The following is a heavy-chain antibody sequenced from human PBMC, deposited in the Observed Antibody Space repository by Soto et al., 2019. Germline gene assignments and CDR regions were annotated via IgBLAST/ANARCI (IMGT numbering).Heavy chain of an antibody. J-gene: IGHJ3*01. V-gene: IGHV3-21*02. CDR1: GFTFSDYS. Sequence: EVQLVESGGGLVKPGGSPRLSCAASGFTFSDYSMLWVRQAPGKGLEWLAFIGNSNNPTFYADSVRGRFTISRDNPKNSVSWQMNSLREEDTAVYFCAREEGYCNGGPCYRGAFDFWGQGTIVTVSS. CDR2: IGNSNNPT. D-gene: IGHD2-15*01. CDR3: AREEGYCNGGPCYRGAFDF.